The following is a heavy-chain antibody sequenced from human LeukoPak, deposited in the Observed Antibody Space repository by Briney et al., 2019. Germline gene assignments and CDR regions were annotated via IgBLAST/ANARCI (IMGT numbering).Heavy chain of an antibody. CDR2: ISGSGGST. D-gene: IGHD3-22*01. V-gene: IGHV3-23*01. CDR3: ANYYYDSSGYYYVAHYYYYGMDV. Sequence: GGSLRLSCAASGLTFSSYAMSWVRQAPGKGLEWVSAISGSGGSTYYADSVKGRLPISRDNSKNTLYLQMNSLRAEDTAVYYCANYYYDSSGYYYVAHYYYYGMDVWGQGTTVTVSS. CDR1: GLTFSSYA. J-gene: IGHJ6*02.